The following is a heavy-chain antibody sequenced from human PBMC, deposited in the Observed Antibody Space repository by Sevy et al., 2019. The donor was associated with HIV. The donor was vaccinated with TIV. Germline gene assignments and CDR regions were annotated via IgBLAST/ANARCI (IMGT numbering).Heavy chain of an antibody. CDR1: GGSFSNFP. D-gene: IGHD3-22*01. CDR3: AREIPDYVNGYYSLDAFDI. V-gene: IGHV1-69*13. Sequence: APVKVSCKASGGSFSNFPVSWVRQAPGQGLEWMGMIISKFGTTDYAQKFQGRVTITADESTTTAYMELTSLRSEDTAVYYCAREIPDYVNGYYSLDAFDIWGQGTKVTVSS. J-gene: IGHJ3*02. CDR2: IISKFGTT.